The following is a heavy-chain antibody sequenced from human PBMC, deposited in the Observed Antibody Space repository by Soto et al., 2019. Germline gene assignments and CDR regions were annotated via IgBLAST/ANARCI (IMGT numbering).Heavy chain of an antibody. CDR3: ARHXAVVVPATRDYYYGMDV. J-gene: IGHJ6*02. D-gene: IGHD2-2*01. Sequence: GESLKISCKGSGYSCTIYWISWVRQMPGKGLEWMGRIDPSDSYTNYSPSFQGHVTISADKSISTAYLQWSSLKASDTAMYYCARHXAVVVPATRDYYYGMDVWGQGTTVTVSS. CDR2: IDPSDSYT. V-gene: IGHV5-10-1*01. CDR1: GYSCTIYW.